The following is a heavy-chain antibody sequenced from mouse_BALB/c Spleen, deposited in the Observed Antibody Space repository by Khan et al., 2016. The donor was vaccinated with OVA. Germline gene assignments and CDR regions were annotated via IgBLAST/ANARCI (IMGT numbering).Heavy chain of an antibody. D-gene: IGHD1-1*01. J-gene: IGHJ3*01. Sequence: QVQLQQSGAELAKPGASVKMSCKASGYTFTKYWMHWVKQRPGQGLEWIGYINPSTGYTEYNQKFKDKATLTADKSSSTAYMQLSSLTSEDSAVDYCVNHGSSSAWFTYWGQGTLVTVSA. CDR3: VNHGSSSAWFTY. CDR2: INPSTGYT. V-gene: IGHV1-7*01. CDR1: GYTFTKYW.